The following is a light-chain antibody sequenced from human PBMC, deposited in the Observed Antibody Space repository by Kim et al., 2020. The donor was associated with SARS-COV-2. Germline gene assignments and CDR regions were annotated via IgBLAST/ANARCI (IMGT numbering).Light chain of an antibody. CDR2: DAS. Sequence: DIQMTQSPSSLSASVGDRVTITCQASQDISNHLNWYQQKPGKAPNLLIYDASTLETGVPSRFSGGGSGRDFTVTISSLQPEEIATYYCQRYASLPSAFGQGTRLEIK. V-gene: IGKV1-33*01. CDR1: QDISNH. CDR3: QRYASLPSA. J-gene: IGKJ5*01.